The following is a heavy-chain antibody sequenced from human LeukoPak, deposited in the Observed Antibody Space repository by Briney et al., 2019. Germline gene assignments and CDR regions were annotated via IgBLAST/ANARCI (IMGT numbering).Heavy chain of an antibody. Sequence: GGSLRLSCAASGFTFSSYWMHWVRRAPGKGLVWVSRINSDGSSTSYADSVKGRFTISRDNAKNTLYLQMNSLRAEDTAVYYCARALGSYYGDGIDYWGQGTLVTVSS. CDR2: INSDGSST. D-gene: IGHD1-26*01. CDR1: GFTFSSYW. CDR3: ARALGSYYGDGIDY. J-gene: IGHJ4*02. V-gene: IGHV3-74*01.